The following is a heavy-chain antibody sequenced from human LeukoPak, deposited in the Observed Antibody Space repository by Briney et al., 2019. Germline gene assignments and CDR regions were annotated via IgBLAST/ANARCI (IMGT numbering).Heavy chain of an antibody. J-gene: IGHJ4*02. CDR2: IWYDGSNK. V-gene: IGHV3-33*06. Sequence: PGRSPRLSCAASGFTFSSYGMHWVRQAPGKGLEWVAVIWYDGSNKYYADSVKGRFTISRDNSKNTLYLQMNSLRAEDTAVYYCAKEYCSGGSCYRNFDYWGQGTLVTVSS. CDR1: GFTFSSYG. D-gene: IGHD2-15*01. CDR3: AKEYCSGGSCYRNFDY.